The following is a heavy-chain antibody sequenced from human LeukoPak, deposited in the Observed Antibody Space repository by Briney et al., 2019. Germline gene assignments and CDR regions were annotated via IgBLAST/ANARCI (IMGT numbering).Heavy chain of an antibody. D-gene: IGHD3-22*01. J-gene: IGHJ4*02. CDR1: GFTFSTYW. Sequence: GGSLRLSCAASGFTFSTYWMSWVREAPGKGLEWVANIKEDGSEKYYGDSVKGRFTISRDNAKNSLYLQMNSLRAEDTAVYYCARDSSGYQWGQGTLVTVSS. CDR2: IKEDGSEK. CDR3: ARDSSGYQ. V-gene: IGHV3-7*01.